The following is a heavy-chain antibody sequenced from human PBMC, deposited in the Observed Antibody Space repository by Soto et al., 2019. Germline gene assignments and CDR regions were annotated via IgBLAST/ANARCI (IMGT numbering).Heavy chain of an antibody. D-gene: IGHD5-12*01. Sequence: SLRLSCAASGFTFDDYAMHWVRQAPGKGLEWVSGISWNSGSIGYADSVKGRFTISRDNAKNYLYLQMNSLRAEDTALYYCAKDEARDGYPRSFDYWGQGTLVTVSS. CDR2: ISWNSGSI. J-gene: IGHJ4*02. CDR1: GFTFDDYA. CDR3: AKDEARDGYPRSFDY. V-gene: IGHV3-9*01.